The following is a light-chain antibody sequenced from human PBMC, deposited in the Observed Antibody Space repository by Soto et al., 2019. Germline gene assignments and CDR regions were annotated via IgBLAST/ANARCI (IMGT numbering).Light chain of an antibody. Sequence: SLTQPSSLSGSPGTSITISCTGSSSDVGAYTFVSWYQHHPGKAPKLILYEVTTHPSGVSSRFSGSKSGNTASLTISGLQADDEANYYCSSYTSSNTSYVFGTGTKVTV. V-gene: IGLV2-14*01. J-gene: IGLJ1*01. CDR3: SSYTSSNTSYV. CDR2: EVT. CDR1: SSDVGAYTF.